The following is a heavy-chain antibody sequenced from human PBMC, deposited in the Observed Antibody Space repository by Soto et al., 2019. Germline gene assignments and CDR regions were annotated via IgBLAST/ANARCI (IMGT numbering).Heavy chain of an antibody. D-gene: IGHD3-10*01. V-gene: IGHV1-2*02. J-gene: IGHJ5*02. Sequence: QVQLVQSGAEVTKPGASVKVSCKASGYIFTVYYMHWVRQAPGQGLEWMGWINPNSGGTNYAQKFQGRVTMTRYTSIRTAYMELSRLRSDYTAVYYCARQGSGSNWLDPWGQGTLVTVSS. CDR1: GYIFTVYY. CDR2: INPNSGGT. CDR3: ARQGSGSNWLDP.